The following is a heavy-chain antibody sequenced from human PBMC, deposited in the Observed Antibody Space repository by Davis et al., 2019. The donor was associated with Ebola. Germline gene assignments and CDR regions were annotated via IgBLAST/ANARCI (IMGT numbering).Heavy chain of an antibody. CDR3: ARGDYAGWFDP. CDR1: GYTFTGYY. Sequence: ASVKVSCKASGYTFTGYYLHWVRQAPGQGLEWMGRINPLSGGTNYAQKFQGRVTMTRDTSISTAYMELSRLGSDDTVVYYCARGDYAGWFDPWGQGTLVTVSS. D-gene: IGHD4-17*01. V-gene: IGHV1-2*05. J-gene: IGHJ5*02. CDR2: INPLSGGT.